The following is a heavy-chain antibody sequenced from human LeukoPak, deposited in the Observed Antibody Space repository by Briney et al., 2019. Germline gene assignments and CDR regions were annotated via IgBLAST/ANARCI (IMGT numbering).Heavy chain of an antibody. CDR2: ISYDGSNR. J-gene: IGHJ4*02. V-gene: IGHV3-30*18. Sequence: GGSLRLSCAASGFSFSSYAMHWVRQAPGKGLEWVAFISYDGSNRYYADSVKGRFTISRENSKNTLYLQMNSLRAEDTAVYYCAKGPRQWLVLAPLDYWGQGTLVTVSS. CDR3: AKGPRQWLVLAPLDY. D-gene: IGHD6-19*01. CDR1: GFSFSSYA.